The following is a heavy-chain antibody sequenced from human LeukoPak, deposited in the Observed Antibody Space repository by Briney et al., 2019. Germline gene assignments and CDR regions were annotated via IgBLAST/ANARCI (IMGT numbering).Heavy chain of an antibody. J-gene: IGHJ4*02. V-gene: IGHV3-30-3*01. CDR2: ISYDGSDK. CDR3: ARDWGRRYSSGWYGDFDY. D-gene: IGHD6-19*01. CDR1: GFTFSSYW. Sequence: GSLRLSCAASGFTFSSYWMHWVRQAPGKGLEWVAVISYDGSDKYYADSVKGRFTISRDNSKNTLYLQMNSLRPEDTAVYYCARDWGRRYSSGWYGDFDYWGQGTLVTVSS.